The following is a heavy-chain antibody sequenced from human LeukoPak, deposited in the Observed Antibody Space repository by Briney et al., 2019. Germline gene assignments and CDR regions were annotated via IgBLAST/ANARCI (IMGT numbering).Heavy chain of an antibody. CDR3: ASSEYYYDSSGYPYNYFDY. CDR1: GYSFTCYW. D-gene: IGHD3-22*01. Sequence: GESLKISCKGSGYSFTCYWIGWVRQMPGKGLEWMGIIYPGDSDTRYSPSFQGQVTISADKSISTAYLQWSSLKASDTAMYYCASSEYYYDSSGYPYNYFDYWGQGTLVTVSS. CDR2: IYPGDSDT. J-gene: IGHJ4*02. V-gene: IGHV5-51*01.